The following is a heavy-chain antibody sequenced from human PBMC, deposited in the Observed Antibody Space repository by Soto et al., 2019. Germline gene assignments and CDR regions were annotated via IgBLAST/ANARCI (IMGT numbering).Heavy chain of an antibody. Sequence: GGSLRLSCAASRFTFSRYAMSWVRQAPGQGLEWVSGISGSGDRTYYADSVKARFTISRDNAKNTLYLQMRSLRVEDTALYYCAKAYEAVPAHIYGGHFDFWGPGTLVTVST. V-gene: IGHV3-23*01. CDR3: AKAYEAVPAHIYGGHFDF. CDR2: ISGSGDRT. J-gene: IGHJ4*02. CDR1: RFTFSRYA. D-gene: IGHD2-2*01.